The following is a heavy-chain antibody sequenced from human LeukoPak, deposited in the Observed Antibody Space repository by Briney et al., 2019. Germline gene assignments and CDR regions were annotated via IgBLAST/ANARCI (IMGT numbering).Heavy chain of an antibody. J-gene: IGHJ4*02. CDR2: ISSSSSYI. CDR3: ARAPLGYCSGGSCYDLDY. D-gene: IGHD2-15*01. V-gene: IGHV3-21*01. CDR1: GFTFSSYS. Sequence: PGGSLRLSCAASGFTFSSYSMNWVRQAPGKGLEWVSSISSSSSYIYYADSVKGRFTISRDNAKNSLYLQMNSLRAEDTVVYYCARAPLGYCSGGSCYDLDYWGQGTLVTVSS.